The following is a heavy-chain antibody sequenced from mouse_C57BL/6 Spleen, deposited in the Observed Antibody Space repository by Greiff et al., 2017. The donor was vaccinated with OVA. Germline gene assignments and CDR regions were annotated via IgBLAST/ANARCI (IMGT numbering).Heavy chain of an antibody. J-gene: IGHJ2*01. CDR3: ARELTGTFPFDY. CDR1: GYSITSGYY. Sequence: EVQLVESGPGLVKPSQSLSLTCSVTGYSITSGYYWNWIRQFPGNKLEWMGYISYDGSNNYNPSLKNRISITRDTSKNQFFLKLNSVTTEDTATYYCARELTGTFPFDYWGQGTTLTVSS. V-gene: IGHV3-6*01. D-gene: IGHD4-1*01. CDR2: ISYDGSN.